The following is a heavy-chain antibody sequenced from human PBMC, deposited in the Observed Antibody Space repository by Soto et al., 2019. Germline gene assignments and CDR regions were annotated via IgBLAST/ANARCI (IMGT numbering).Heavy chain of an antibody. CDR3: ARAVYYGSGSYAESFDY. D-gene: IGHD3-10*01. V-gene: IGHV5-10-1*01. CDR1: GYSFTSYW. CDR2: IDPSDSYT. J-gene: IGHJ4*02. Sequence: GESLKISCKGSGYSFTSYWISWVRQMPGKGLEWMGRIDPSDSYTNYSPSFQGHVTISADKSISTAYLQWSSLKASDTAMYYCARAVYYGSGSYAESFDYWGQGTLVTVSS.